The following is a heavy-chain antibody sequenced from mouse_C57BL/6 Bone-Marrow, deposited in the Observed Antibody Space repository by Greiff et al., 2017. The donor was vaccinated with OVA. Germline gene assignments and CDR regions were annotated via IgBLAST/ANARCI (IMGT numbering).Heavy chain of an antibody. CDR1: GYTFTDYE. CDR2: IDPETGGT. Sequence: VKLMESGAELVRPGASVTLSCKASGYTFTDYEMHWVKQTPVHGLEWIGAIDPETGGTAYNQKFKGKAILTADKSSSTAYMELRSLTSEDSAVYYCTRTLTTVVRDFDYWGQGTTLTVSS. D-gene: IGHD1-1*01. J-gene: IGHJ2*01. CDR3: TRTLTTVVRDFDY. V-gene: IGHV1-15*01.